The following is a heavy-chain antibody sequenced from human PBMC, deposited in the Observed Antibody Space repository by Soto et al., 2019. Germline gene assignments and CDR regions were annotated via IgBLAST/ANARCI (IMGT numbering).Heavy chain of an antibody. CDR2: ISSNGGST. V-gene: IGHV3-64*01. CDR3: ARDQYYGSGSHYNGGGFDY. Sequence: EVQLVESGGGLVQPGGSLRLSCAASGFTFSSYAMHWVRQAPGKGLEYVSAISSNGGSTYYANSVKGRVTISRDNSKNTLYLQMGSLRAEDMAMYYCARDQYYGSGSHYNGGGFDYWGQGTLVTVSS. CDR1: GFTFSSYA. D-gene: IGHD3-10*01. J-gene: IGHJ4*02.